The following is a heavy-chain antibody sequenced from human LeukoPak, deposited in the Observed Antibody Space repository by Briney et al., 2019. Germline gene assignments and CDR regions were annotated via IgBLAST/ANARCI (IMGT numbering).Heavy chain of an antibody. J-gene: IGHJ4*02. V-gene: IGHV3-11*04. CDR1: GFTVSSNY. D-gene: IGHD3-22*01. Sequence: PGGSLRLSCAASGFTVSSNYMSWVRQAPGKGLEWVSYISSSGSTIYYADSVKGRFTISRDNAKNSLYLQMNSLRAEDTAVYYCARGFDYYDSSGYNYWGQGTLVTVSS. CDR2: ISSSGSTI. CDR3: ARGFDYYDSSGYNY.